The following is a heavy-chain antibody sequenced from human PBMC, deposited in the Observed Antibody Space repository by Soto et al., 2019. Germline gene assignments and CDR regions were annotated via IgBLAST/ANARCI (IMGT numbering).Heavy chain of an antibody. D-gene: IGHD2-2*01. CDR1: GFTFTSHA. CDR2: INGGGDST. Sequence: GGTLRLSCAASGFTFTSHAISWVRQAPGKGLEWVSSINGGGDSTYSADSVKGRFTISRDNFKNTLYLQMNSLRPENTAVYYYVKASLPGGSQRKDLLDPWG. J-gene: IGHJ5*02. CDR3: VKASLPGGSQRKDLLDP. V-gene: IGHV3-23*01.